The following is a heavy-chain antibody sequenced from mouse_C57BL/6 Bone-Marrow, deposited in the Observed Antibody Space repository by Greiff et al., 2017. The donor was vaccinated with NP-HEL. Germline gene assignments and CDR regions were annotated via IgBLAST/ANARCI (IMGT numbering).Heavy chain of an antibody. V-gene: IGHV1-82*01. D-gene: IGHD2-4*01. J-gene: IGHJ3*01. CDR3: AREGDYDYAGFAY. CDR1: GYAFSSSW. Sequence: VQLQQSGPELVKPGASVKISCKASGYAFSSSWMNWVKQRPGKGLEWIGRIYPGDGDTNYYGKFKGKATLTADKSSSTAYMQLSSLTSEDSAVYFCAREGDYDYAGFAYWGQGTLVTVSA. CDR2: IYPGDGDT.